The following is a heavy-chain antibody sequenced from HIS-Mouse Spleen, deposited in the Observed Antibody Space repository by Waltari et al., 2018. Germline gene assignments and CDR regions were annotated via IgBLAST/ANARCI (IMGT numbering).Heavy chain of an antibody. CDR1: GGSISSSSYY. CDR2: IYYRGST. V-gene: IGHV4-39*07. D-gene: IGHD6-13*01. CDR3: AREIPYSSSWYDWYFDL. J-gene: IGHJ2*01. Sequence: QLQLQESGPGLVKPSETLSLTCTVSGGSISSSSYYWGWIRQPPGKGLEWIGSIYYRGSTYYNPSLKSRVTISVATSKNQFSLKLSSVTAADPAVYYCAREIPYSSSWYDWYFDLWGRGTLVTVSS.